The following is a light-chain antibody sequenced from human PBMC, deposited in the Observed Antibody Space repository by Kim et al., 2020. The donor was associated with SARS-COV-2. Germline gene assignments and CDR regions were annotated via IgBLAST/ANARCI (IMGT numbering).Light chain of an antibody. CDR1: QSVSSN. J-gene: IGKJ4*01. CDR3: QQYNQLPLT. V-gene: IGKV3-15*01. Sequence: VSAGERATLSCMTRQSVSSNFAWYQQKPGQAPRLLIKGASTRATGIAARFSGSGSGTEFTLTSSSLQSEDFAFYYCQQYNQLPLTFGGGTKVDIK. CDR2: GAS.